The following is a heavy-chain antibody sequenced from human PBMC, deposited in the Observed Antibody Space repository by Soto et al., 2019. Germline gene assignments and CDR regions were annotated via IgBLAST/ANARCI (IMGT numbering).Heavy chain of an antibody. V-gene: IGHV1-46*01. CDR2: FNPSGLST. CDR3: AKVTHRGPIAVAGPLGS. Sequence: QVHLVQSGAEVKKPGASVNVSCQASGSITNHHMHWVRQAPGQGLEWMGIFNPSGLSTTYAQKFQGRVTITRDPSPSTVYMELSSLTSEDTAVYFCAKVTHRGPIAVAGPLGSWGQGTLVIVSS. CDR1: GSITNHH. D-gene: IGHD6-19*01. J-gene: IGHJ4*02.